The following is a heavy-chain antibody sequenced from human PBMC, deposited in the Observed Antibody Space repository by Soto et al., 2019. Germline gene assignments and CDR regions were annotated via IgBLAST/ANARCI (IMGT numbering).Heavy chain of an antibody. D-gene: IGHD3-9*01. CDR1: GFTFSSYA. Sequence: PGGSLRLSCAASGFTFSSYAMSWVRQAPGKGLGWVSAFRGDGTGAHYAGSGKGRVTISRDNSQNTLYLHMNSRRAEDTAVYYCAKLPQYDILTGYLNYFDYWGQGPLVTVSS. V-gene: IGHV3-23*01. CDR2: FRGDGTGA. CDR3: AKLPQYDILTGYLNYFDY. J-gene: IGHJ4*02.